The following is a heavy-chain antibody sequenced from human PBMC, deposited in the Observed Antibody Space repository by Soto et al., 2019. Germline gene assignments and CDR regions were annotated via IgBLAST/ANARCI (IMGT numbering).Heavy chain of an antibody. D-gene: IGHD3-3*01. CDR2: MNPNSGNT. Sequence: ASVKVSCKASGYTFTSYDINWVRQATGQGLEWMGWMNPNSGNTGYAQKFQGRVTMTRNTSISTAYMELSSLRSEDTAVYYCARGARITIFGVVIYYYFDYWGQGTLVTVSS. CDR1: GYTFTSYD. CDR3: ARGARITIFGVVIYYYFDY. J-gene: IGHJ4*02. V-gene: IGHV1-8*01.